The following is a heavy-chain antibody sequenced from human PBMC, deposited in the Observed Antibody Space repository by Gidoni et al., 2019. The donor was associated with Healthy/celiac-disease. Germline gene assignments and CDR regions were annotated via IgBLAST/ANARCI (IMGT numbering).Heavy chain of an antibody. CDR3: AKDIYDSSGPNDY. CDR2: ISYDGSNK. D-gene: IGHD3-22*01. V-gene: IGHV3-30*18. J-gene: IGHJ4*02. CDR1: GFTFSSYG. Sequence: QVQLVESGGGVVQPGRSLRLSCAASGFTFSSYGMHWVRQAPGKGLEWVAVISYDGSNKYYADSVKGRFTISRDNSKNTLYLQMNSLRAEDTAVYYCAKDIYDSSGPNDYWGQGTLVTVSS.